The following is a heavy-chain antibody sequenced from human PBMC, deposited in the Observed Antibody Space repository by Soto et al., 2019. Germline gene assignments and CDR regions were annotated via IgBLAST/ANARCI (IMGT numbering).Heavy chain of an antibody. CDR2: LYYSGST. D-gene: IGHD3-22*01. Sequence: PSETLSLTCTVSGGSISSGDYYWSWIRQPPGKGLEWIGSLYYSGSTYYNPSLKSRVTIFVDTSKNQFSLKLSSVTAADTAVYYCVGSGYSPFDYWGQGTLVTVSS. CDR1: GGSISSGDYY. J-gene: IGHJ4*02. V-gene: IGHV4-39*01. CDR3: VGSGYSPFDY.